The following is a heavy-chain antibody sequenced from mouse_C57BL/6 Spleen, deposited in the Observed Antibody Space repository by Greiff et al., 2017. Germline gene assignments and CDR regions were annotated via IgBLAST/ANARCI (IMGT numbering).Heavy chain of an antibody. J-gene: IGHJ4*01. Sequence: EVKLMESGPELVKPGASVKISCKASGYTFTDYYMNWVKQSHGKSLEWIGDINPNNGGTSYNQKFKGKATLTVDKSSSTAYMELRSLTSEDSAVYYSTVVAHYYAMDYWGQGTSVTVSS. CDR2: INPNNGGT. D-gene: IGHD1-1*01. CDR3: TVVAHYYAMDY. CDR1: GYTFTDYY. V-gene: IGHV1-26*01.